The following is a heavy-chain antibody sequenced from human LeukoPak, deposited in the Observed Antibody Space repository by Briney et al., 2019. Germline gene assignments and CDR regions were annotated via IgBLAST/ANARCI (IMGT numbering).Heavy chain of an antibody. V-gene: IGHV3-23*01. Sequence: GGSLRLSCAASGFSFTTYAINWVRQAPGKGLEWVSVVRGSGGSAYYADSVKGRFTISRDSSKSTLYLQMNSLRAEDTAVYYCAKSYYDTSGYPLRPCMDVWGKGTAVTVSS. D-gene: IGHD3-22*01. CDR2: VRGSGGSA. J-gene: IGHJ6*03. CDR3: AKSYYDTSGYPLRPCMDV. CDR1: GFSFTTYA.